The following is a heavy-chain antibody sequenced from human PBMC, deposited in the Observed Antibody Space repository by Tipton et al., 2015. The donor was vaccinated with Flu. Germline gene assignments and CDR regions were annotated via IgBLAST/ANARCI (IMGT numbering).Heavy chain of an antibody. CDR3: AKAYGSGRVYYYGMDV. J-gene: IGHJ6*02. CDR2: IWYDGSNK. D-gene: IGHD3-10*01. V-gene: IGHV3-33*06. CDR1: GFTFSSYG. Sequence: SGFTFSSYGMHWVRQAPGKGLEWVAVIWYDGSNKYHADSVKGRFTISRDNSKNTLYLQMNSLRAEDTAVYYCAKAYGSGRVYYYGMDVWGQGTTVTVSS.